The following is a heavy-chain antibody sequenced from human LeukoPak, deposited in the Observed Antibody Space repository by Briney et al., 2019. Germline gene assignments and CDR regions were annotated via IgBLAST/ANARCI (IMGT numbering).Heavy chain of an antibody. Sequence: ASVKVSCKASGYTFTGYYMHWVRQAPGQGLEWMGWMNPNSGNTGYAQKFQGRVTITRDTSISTAYMELSSLRSEDTAVYYCARLQVRGVIGPWGQGTLLTVSS. V-gene: IGHV1-8*03. CDR2: MNPNSGNT. CDR1: GYTFTGYY. J-gene: IGHJ5*02. CDR3: ARLQVRGVIGP. D-gene: IGHD3-10*01.